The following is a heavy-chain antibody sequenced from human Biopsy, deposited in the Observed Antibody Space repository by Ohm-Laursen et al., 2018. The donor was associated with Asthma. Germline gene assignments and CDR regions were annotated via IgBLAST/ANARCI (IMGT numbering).Heavy chain of an antibody. CDR3: ARTYYDFLTGQVKDVFGV. J-gene: IGHJ3*01. V-gene: IGHV1-2*06. CDR2: INPNSGGT. CDR1: GYTFIGCH. Sequence: GASVKVSCNASGYTFIGCHIHWMRQAPGQGLEWMGRINPNSGGTNYAQKFQGRVAITRDTSASTAYMELRSLRSEDTATYYCARTYYDFLTGQVKDVFGVWGQGTMVTVSS. D-gene: IGHD3-9*01.